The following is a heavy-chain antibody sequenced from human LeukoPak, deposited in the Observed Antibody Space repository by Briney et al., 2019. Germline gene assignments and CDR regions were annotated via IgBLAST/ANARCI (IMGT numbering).Heavy chain of an antibody. J-gene: IGHJ4*02. D-gene: IGHD3-22*01. CDR3: ARGPHERSGYPDY. CDR2: TSPYNGNT. Sequence: RASVKVSCKPSGYTFNTYGITWVRQAPGQGLEWMGWTSPYNGNTNYAQKFQGRVTMTTDTSTSTAYMELRSLRSDDTAVYYCARGPHERSGYPDYWGQGTLVTVSS. V-gene: IGHV1-18*01. CDR1: GYTFNTYG.